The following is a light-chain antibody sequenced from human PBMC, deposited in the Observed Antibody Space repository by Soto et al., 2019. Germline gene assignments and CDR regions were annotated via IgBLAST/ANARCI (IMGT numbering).Light chain of an antibody. CDR1: STDVGAYNF. V-gene: IGLV2-14*01. Sequence: QCVLTQPACVSGSLGQSITIACTGTSTDVGAYNFVSWYQQHPDKAPKLLIYEVAHRPSGVSNRFSGSKSGNTASLTISGLQAEDEADYYGSSYTTTNTPVFGAGTKVTVL. CDR2: EVA. CDR3: SSYTTTNTPV. J-gene: IGLJ1*01.